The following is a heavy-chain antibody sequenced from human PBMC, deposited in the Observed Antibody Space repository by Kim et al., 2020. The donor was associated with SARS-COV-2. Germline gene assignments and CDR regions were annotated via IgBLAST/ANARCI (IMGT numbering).Heavy chain of an antibody. CDR1: GGSFSGYY. Sequence: SETLSLTCAVYGGSFSGYYWSWIRQPPGKGLEWIGEINHSGSTNYNPSLKSRVTISVDTSKNQFSLKLSSVTAADTAVYYCARAGTYYYGSGKGLNWFDPWGQGTRVTVSS. CDR2: INHSGST. V-gene: IGHV4-34*01. D-gene: IGHD3-10*01. CDR3: ARAGTYYYGSGKGLNWFDP. J-gene: IGHJ5*02.